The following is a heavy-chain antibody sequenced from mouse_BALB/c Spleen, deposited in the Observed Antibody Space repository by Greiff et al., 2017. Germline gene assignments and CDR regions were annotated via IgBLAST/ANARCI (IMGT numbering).Heavy chain of an antibody. Sequence: DVHLVESGPGLVKPSQSLSLTCTVTGYSITSDYAWNWIRQFPGNKLEWMGYISYSGSTSYNPSLKSRISITRDTSKNQFFLQLNSVTTEDTATYYCARSDYYGSSPYYFDYWGQGTTLTVSS. CDR2: ISYSGST. V-gene: IGHV3-2*02. CDR1: GYSITSDYA. J-gene: IGHJ2*01. D-gene: IGHD1-1*01. CDR3: ARSDYYGSSPYYFDY.